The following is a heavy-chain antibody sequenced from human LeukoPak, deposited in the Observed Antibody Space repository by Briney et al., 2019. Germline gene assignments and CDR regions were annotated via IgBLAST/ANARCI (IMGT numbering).Heavy chain of an antibody. CDR3: ATHYTSGWYFDY. V-gene: IGHV3-23*01. D-gene: IGHD6-19*01. CDR1: GFTFSSYG. J-gene: IGHJ4*02. Sequence: GGSLRLSCAASGFTFSSYGMSWVRQAPGKGLEWLSAISASGGTTYYADSVKGRFTMSRDNSKSPLHLQMNSLRAEDTAVYYCATHYTSGWYFDYWGQGALVTVSS. CDR2: ISASGGTT.